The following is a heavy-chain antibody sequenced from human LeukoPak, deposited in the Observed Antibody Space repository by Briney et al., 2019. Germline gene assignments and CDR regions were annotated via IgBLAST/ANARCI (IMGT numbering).Heavy chain of an antibody. V-gene: IGHV1-18*01. CDR2: ISAYNGNT. CDR1: GYTFTSYG. Sequence: GASVKVSCKASGYTFTSYGISWVRQAPGQGLEWMGWISAYNGNTSYAQKLQGRVTMTTDTSTSTAYMELRSLRSDDTAVYYCARDMDRLLLWFGTAGYYGMDVWGQGTTVTVSS. J-gene: IGHJ6*02. D-gene: IGHD3-10*01. CDR3: ARDMDRLLLWFGTAGYYGMDV.